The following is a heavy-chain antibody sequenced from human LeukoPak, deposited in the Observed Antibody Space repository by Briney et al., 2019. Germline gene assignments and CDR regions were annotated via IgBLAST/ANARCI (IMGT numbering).Heavy chain of an antibody. CDR1: GGSISSGGYY. CDR3: ARAGPERTTIADY. J-gene: IGHJ4*02. CDR2: IYYSGST. D-gene: IGHD2/OR15-2a*01. V-gene: IGHV4-31*03. Sequence: SETLSLTCTVSGGSISSGGYYWSWIRQHPGKGLEWIGYIYYSGSTYYNPSLKSRVTISVGTSKNQFSLKLSSVTAADTAVYYCARAGPERTTIADYWGQGTLVTVSS.